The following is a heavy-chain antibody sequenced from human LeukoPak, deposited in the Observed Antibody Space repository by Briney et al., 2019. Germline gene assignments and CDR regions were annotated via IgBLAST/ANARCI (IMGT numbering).Heavy chain of an antibody. CDR1: GGSISSSNW. CDR2: IKQDGSEK. V-gene: IGHV3-7*01. CDR3: ARDINSNYYYYGMDV. D-gene: IGHD1-14*01. J-gene: IGHJ6*02. Sequence: ETLSLTCAVSGGSISSSNWWSWVRQAPGKGLGWVANIKQDGSEKYDVDSVKGRFTISRDNAKNSLHLQMNSLRAEDTAVYYCARDINSNYYYYGMDVWGQGTTVTVSS.